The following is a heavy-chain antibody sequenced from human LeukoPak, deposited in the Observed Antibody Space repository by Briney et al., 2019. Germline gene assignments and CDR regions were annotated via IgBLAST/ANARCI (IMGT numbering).Heavy chain of an antibody. Sequence: ASVKVSCKVSGYTLTELSMHWVRQAPGKGLEWMGGFDPEDGETIYAQKFQGRVTMTEDTSTDTAYMELSSLRSEDTAVYYCATKGWLRYGVYMDVWGKGTTVTVSS. J-gene: IGHJ6*03. V-gene: IGHV1-24*01. CDR3: ATKGWLRYGVYMDV. D-gene: IGHD5-24*01. CDR2: FDPEDGET. CDR1: GYTLTELS.